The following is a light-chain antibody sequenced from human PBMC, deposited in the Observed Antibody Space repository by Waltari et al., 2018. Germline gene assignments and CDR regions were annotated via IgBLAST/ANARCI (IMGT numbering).Light chain of an antibody. CDR2: VNSDGSH. V-gene: IGLV4-69*01. J-gene: IGLJ3*02. CDR1: SGHSSNI. Sequence: QLVLTQSPSASASLGASVKLTCTLSSGHSSNIIAWHQQQPEKGPRYLMKVNSDGSHRKGDGIRARFSGSRSGAERYLPISSLQSEDEADYYCQTGGHGTWVFGGGTKLTVL. CDR3: QTGGHGTWV.